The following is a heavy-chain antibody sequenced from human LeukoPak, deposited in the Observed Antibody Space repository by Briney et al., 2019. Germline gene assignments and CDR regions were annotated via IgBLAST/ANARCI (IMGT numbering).Heavy chain of an antibody. Sequence: GGSLRLSCAASGFTFSSYAMHWVRQAPGKGLEWVAVISYDGSNKYYADSVKGRFTISRDNSKNTLYLQMNSLRAEDTAVYYCARDPGARYSGYDYYFDYWGQGTLVTVSS. CDR2: ISYDGSNK. CDR1: GFTFSSYA. D-gene: IGHD5-12*01. J-gene: IGHJ4*02. CDR3: ARDPGARYSGYDYYFDY. V-gene: IGHV3-30*04.